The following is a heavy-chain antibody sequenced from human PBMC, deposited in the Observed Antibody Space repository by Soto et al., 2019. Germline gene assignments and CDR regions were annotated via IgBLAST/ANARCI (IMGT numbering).Heavy chain of an antibody. CDR2: IYASGST. CDR1: GGSISSGGSY. V-gene: IGHV4-31*03. CDR3: ARAQDGSGSYYNAY. Sequence: QVQLQASGPGLVKPSQTLSLTCTVSGGSISSGGSYWNWIRQHPGKGLEWLGHIYASGSTYYNPSLKGRVTITVGPSEDQFCLKLSAVTAADTAVYSCARAQDGSGSYYNAYWGQGTLVTFSS. D-gene: IGHD3-10*01. J-gene: IGHJ4*02.